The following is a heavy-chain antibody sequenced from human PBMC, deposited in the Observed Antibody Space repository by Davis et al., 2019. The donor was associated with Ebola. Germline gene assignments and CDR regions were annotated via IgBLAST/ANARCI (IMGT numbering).Heavy chain of an antibody. CDR2: ISAYNGNT. Sequence: ASVKVSCKASGYTLTSYGISWVRQAPGQGLEWMGWISAYNGNTNYAQKLQGRVTMTTDTSTSTAYMELRSLRSDDTAVYYCARTITMVQGGAFDIWGQGTMVTVSS. CDR1: GYTLTSYG. V-gene: IGHV1-18*01. D-gene: IGHD3-10*01. J-gene: IGHJ3*02. CDR3: ARTITMVQGGAFDI.